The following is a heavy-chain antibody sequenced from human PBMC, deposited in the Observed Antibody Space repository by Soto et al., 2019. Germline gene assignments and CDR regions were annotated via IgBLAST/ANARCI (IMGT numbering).Heavy chain of an antibody. CDR3: ASSMGRGGNDY. CDR2: IKTDGSEK. CDR1: GFTFRDYW. V-gene: IGHV3-7*05. Sequence: EVQLVESGGGLVQPGGSLRLSCAASGFTFRDYWMTWVRQAPGKGLECVANIKTDGSEKYYVDPVKGRFTISRDNAKNSLYLQMNSLRAEDTAVYYCASSMGRGGNDYWCQGTLVTVSS. D-gene: IGHD3-10*01. J-gene: IGHJ4*02.